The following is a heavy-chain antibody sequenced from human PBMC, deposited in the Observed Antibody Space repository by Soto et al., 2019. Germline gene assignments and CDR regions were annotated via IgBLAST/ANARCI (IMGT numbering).Heavy chain of an antibody. V-gene: IGHV5-51*01. J-gene: IGHJ5*02. CDR3: ARPFDTSGWYDH. D-gene: IGHD6-19*01. CDR1: GYSFTTYW. Sequence: PGESLKISCXGSGYSFTTYWIAWVRQMPGKGLECMGIIYPGDSDTRYSPSFQGQVTISADKSINTAYLQWSSLKASDSAIYYCARPFDTSGWYDHWGQGTLVTVS. CDR2: IYPGDSDT.